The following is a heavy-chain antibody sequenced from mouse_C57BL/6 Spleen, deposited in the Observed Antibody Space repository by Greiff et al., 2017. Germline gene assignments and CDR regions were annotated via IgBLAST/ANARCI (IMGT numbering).Heavy chain of an antibody. J-gene: IGHJ2*01. D-gene: IGHD1-1*01. V-gene: IGHV1-72*01. Sequence: VQLQQSGAELVKPGASVKLSCKASGYTFTSYWMHWVKQRPGRGLEWIGRIDPNSGGTKYNEKFKSKATLTVDKPSSTAYMQLSSLTSEDSAVYYCARSTITTVVATDYWGQGTTLTVSS. CDR1: GYTFTSYW. CDR3: ARSTITTVVATDY. CDR2: IDPNSGGT.